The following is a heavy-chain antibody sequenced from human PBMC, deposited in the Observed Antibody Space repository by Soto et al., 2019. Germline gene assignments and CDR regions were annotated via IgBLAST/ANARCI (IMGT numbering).Heavy chain of an antibody. CDR1: GGSFSGYY. D-gene: IGHD3-3*01. Sequence: SETLSLTCAVSGGSFSGYYWSWIRQPPGKGLEWIGEINHSGSTNYNPSLKSRVTISVDTSKNQFSLKLSSVTAADTAVYYCARGSIFGVVITEYYFDYWGQGTLVTVSS. CDR3: ARGSIFGVVITEYYFDY. V-gene: IGHV4-34*01. CDR2: INHSGST. J-gene: IGHJ4*02.